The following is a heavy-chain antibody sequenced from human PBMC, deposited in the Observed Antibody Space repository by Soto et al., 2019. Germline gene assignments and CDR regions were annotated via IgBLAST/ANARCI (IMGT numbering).Heavy chain of an antibody. J-gene: IGHJ6*02. CDR1: GGSFSGYY. V-gene: IGHV4-34*01. CDR2: INHSGST. CDR3: ARGIAAAAPRRDGMDV. D-gene: IGHD6-13*01. Sequence: PSETLSLTCAVYGGSFSGYYWSWIRQPPGKGLEWIGEINHSGSTNHNPSLKSRVTISVDTSKNQFSLKLSSVTAADTAVYYCARGIAAAAPRRDGMDVWGQGTTVTVSS.